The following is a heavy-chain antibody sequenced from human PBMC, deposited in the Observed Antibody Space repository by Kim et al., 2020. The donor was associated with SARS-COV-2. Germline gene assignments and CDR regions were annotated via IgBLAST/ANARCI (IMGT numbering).Heavy chain of an antibody. V-gene: IGHV1-69*13. CDR3: ARGELERRGRYYYYGMDV. CDR2: IIPIFGTA. CDR1: GGTFSSYA. Sequence: SVKVSCKASGGTFSSYAISWVRQAPGQGLEWMGGIIPIFGTANYAQKFQGRVTITADESTSTAYMELSSLRSEDTAVYYCARGELERRGRYYYYGMDVWGQGTTVTVSS. J-gene: IGHJ6*02. D-gene: IGHD1-1*01.